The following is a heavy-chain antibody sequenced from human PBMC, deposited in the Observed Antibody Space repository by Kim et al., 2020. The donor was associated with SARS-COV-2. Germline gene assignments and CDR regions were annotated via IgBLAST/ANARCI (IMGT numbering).Heavy chain of an antibody. D-gene: IGHD4-17*01. Sequence: NSTVTISVDTSNNQFSLKLSSVTAADTAVYYCARHPPTVTTENYYYGMDVWGQGTTVTVSS. CDR3: ARHPPTVTTENYYYGMDV. V-gene: IGHV4-39*01. J-gene: IGHJ6*02.